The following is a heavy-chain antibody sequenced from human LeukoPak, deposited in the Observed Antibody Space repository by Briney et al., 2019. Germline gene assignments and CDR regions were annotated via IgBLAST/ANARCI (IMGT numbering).Heavy chain of an antibody. D-gene: IGHD6-13*01. J-gene: IGHJ4*02. Sequence: SETLSLTCTVSGGSISSSSYYWGWIRQPPGKGLEWIGSIYYSGSTYYSPSLKSPAAISVDTSKNQFSLQLRSVASADTAVYFCARGRHRAGSRWYGVFFDYWGQGTLVTVSS. CDR3: ARGRHRAGSRWYGVFFDY. V-gene: IGHV4-39*01. CDR1: GGSISSSSYY. CDR2: IYYSGST.